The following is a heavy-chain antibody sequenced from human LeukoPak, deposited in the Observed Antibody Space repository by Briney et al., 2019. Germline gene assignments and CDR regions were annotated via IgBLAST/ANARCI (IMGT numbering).Heavy chain of an antibody. Sequence: ASVKVSCKASGYTFTSYYMHWVRQAPGQGLEWMGIINPSGGSTSYAQKFQGRVTMTRDMSTSTVYTELSSLRSEDTAVYYCARRIAARHYSSGYYYYMDVWGKGTTVTVSS. V-gene: IGHV1-46*01. CDR3: ARRIAARHYSSGYYYYMDV. D-gene: IGHD6-6*01. CDR1: GYTFTSYY. J-gene: IGHJ6*03. CDR2: INPSGGST.